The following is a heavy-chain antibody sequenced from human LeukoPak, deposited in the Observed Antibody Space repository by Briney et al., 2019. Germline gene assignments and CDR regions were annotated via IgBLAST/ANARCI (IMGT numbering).Heavy chain of an antibody. J-gene: IGHJ4*02. D-gene: IGHD6-19*01. CDR3: AKWGQWLPDDRFDY. V-gene: IGHV3-30*18. CDR1: GFTFSSYG. Sequence: GGSLRLSCAASGFTFSSYGMHWVRQAPGKGLEWVAVISYDGSNTYYADSVKGRFTISRDNSKNMLYLQMNSLRAEDTAVYYCAKWGQWLPDDRFDYWGQGTLVTVSS. CDR2: ISYDGSNT.